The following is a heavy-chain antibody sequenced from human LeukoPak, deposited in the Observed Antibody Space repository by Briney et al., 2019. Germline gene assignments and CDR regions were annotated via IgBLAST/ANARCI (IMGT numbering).Heavy chain of an antibody. Sequence: ASVKVSCKDSGYTFTSYDINWVRQATGQGLEWMGWMNPNSGNTGYAQKFQGRVTMIRNTSISTAYMELSSLRSEDTAVYYCARGGSHDFWSGYYHHYFDYWGQGTLVTVSS. V-gene: IGHV1-8*01. CDR1: GYTFTSYD. CDR2: MNPNSGNT. J-gene: IGHJ4*02. CDR3: ARGGSHDFWSGYYHHYFDY. D-gene: IGHD3-3*01.